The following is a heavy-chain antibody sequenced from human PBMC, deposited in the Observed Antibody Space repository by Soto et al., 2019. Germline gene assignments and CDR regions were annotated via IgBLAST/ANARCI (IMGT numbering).Heavy chain of an antibody. CDR1: GGSISTTIYY. Sequence: QVQLQESGPGLVKPSQTLSLTCGVSGGSISTTIYYWSGIRQPPGKGLEWIGNIYHSGTTNYNPSLRSRLTISLDTSKNQFSLNLGSVTAADTAVYYCTRGSYRDTGYYAPGEWGQGILVTVSS. CDR2: IYHSGTT. J-gene: IGHJ4*02. CDR3: TRGSYRDTGYYAPGE. V-gene: IGHV4-30-4*01. D-gene: IGHD3-9*01.